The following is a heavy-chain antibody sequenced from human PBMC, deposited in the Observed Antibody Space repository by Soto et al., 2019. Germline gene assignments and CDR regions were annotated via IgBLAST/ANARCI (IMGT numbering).Heavy chain of an antibody. CDR2: TSYDGNNE. D-gene: IGHD6-25*01. V-gene: IGHV3-30*03. J-gene: IGHJ5*02. CDR3: ARSGGSGGWFDP. CDR1: GFTFSNYA. Sequence: SLRLSFAASGFTFSNYAMHWVRRAPGKGLEWVALTSYDGNNEYYTDSVKGRVTISVDTSKNQFSLKLSSVTAADTAVYYCARSGGSGGWFDPWGQGTLVTVSS.